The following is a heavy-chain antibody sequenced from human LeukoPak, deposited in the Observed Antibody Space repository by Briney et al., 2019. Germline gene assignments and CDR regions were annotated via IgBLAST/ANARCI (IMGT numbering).Heavy chain of an antibody. CDR3: VRNAAFDQ. CDR1: GGSISSSNW. CDR2: IYHSGST. J-gene: IGHJ4*02. D-gene: IGHD6-13*01. Sequence: SGTLSLTCAVSGGSISSSNWWSWVRQPPGKGLEWIGEIYHSGSTNYNPSLKTRVSMSVDTSKNQFSLKLSSVTAADTAMYYCVRNAAFDQWGQGILVTVSS. V-gene: IGHV4-4*02.